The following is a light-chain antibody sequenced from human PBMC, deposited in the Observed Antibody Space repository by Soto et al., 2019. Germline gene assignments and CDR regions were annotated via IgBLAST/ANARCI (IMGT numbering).Light chain of an antibody. V-gene: IGLV2-14*01. CDR1: SSDVGYYNY. CDR3: SSYTSSSTLVV. CDR2: EVS. J-gene: IGLJ1*01. Sequence: QSVLTQPASVSGSPGQSITISCTGTSSDVGYYNYVSWYQQYPGKAPKLMIYEVSNRPSGVSNRFSGSKSGNTASLTISGLQAEDESDYYCSSYTSSSTLVVFGTGTKLTVL.